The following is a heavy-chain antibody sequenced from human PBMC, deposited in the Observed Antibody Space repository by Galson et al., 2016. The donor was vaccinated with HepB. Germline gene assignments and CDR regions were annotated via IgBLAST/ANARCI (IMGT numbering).Heavy chain of an antibody. CDR3: ARSEATIFGVVTVDY. CDR2: IDPVDSYT. J-gene: IGHJ4*02. Sequence: QSGAEVKKPGESLRISCKGSGYSFTRYWISWVRQMPGKGLEWMGRIDPVDSYTNYSPSFQGHVTISADKSISTAYLQWSSLKASDTAMYYCARSEATIFGVVTVDYWGQGTLVTVSS. CDR1: GYSFTRYW. D-gene: IGHD3-3*01. V-gene: IGHV5-10-1*01.